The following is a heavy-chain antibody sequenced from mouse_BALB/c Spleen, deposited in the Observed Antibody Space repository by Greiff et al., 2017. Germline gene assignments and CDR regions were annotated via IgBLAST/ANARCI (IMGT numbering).Heavy chain of an antibody. CDR1: GFSLTSYG. CDR2: IWAGGST. V-gene: IGHV2-9*02. D-gene: IGHD1-1*01. Sequence: VMLVESGPGLVAPSQSLSITCTVSGFSLTSYGVHWVRQPPGKGLEWLGVIWAGGSTNYNSALMSRLSISKDNSKSQVFLKMNSLQTDDTAMYYCASPYGSSWFAYWGQGTLVTVSA. CDR3: ASPYGSSWFAY. J-gene: IGHJ3*01.